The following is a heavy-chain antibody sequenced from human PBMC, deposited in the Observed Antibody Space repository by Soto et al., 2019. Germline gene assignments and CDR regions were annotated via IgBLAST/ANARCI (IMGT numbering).Heavy chain of an antibody. Sequence: GGSLRLSCVGSGFSFRDHSMNWVRQPPGKGLQWISYISSSSENIYYADSVKGRFTVSRDNAKNTLFLQMNSLRDDDSAIYYCARLPKASVVTGWGQG. CDR2: ISSSSENI. CDR1: GFSFRDHS. CDR3: ARLPKASVVTG. J-gene: IGHJ3*01. D-gene: IGHD2-21*02. V-gene: IGHV3-48*02.